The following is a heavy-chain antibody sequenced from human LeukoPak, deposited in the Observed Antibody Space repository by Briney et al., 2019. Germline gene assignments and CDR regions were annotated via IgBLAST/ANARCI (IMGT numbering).Heavy chain of an antibody. Sequence: SETLSLTCTVSGGSISNYYCTWIRQPPGKGLEWIGHHSGSTSYNPSLKSRVTISVDTSKNQFCLKLRSVTAADTAVYYCARGKYYHASGASWGQGTLVTVSS. V-gene: IGHV4-59*01. CDR3: ARGKYYHASGAS. CDR2: HSGST. D-gene: IGHD3-10*01. CDR1: GGSISNYY. J-gene: IGHJ5*02.